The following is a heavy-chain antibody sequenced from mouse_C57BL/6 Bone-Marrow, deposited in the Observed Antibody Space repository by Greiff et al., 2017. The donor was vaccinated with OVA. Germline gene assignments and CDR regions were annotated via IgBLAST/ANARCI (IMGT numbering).Heavy chain of an antibody. CDR3: ASDDYSLGY. Sequence: VQLQQSEAELVKPGASVKISCKVSGYTFTDHTIHWMQQRPEQGLEWLGYIYPRDGSTYYNEKFKGQATLPADKSSSTAYMQLESPTAEDSAVYVCASDDYSLGYWGQGAARTVSS. J-gene: IGHJ2*01. D-gene: IGHD2-4*01. CDR2: IYPRDGST. CDR1: GYTFTDHT. V-gene: IGHV1-78*01.